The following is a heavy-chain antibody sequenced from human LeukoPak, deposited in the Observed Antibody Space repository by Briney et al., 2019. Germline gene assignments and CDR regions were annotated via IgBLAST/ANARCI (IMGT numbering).Heavy chain of an antibody. CDR1: GGSISGYY. V-gene: IGHV4-59*01. D-gene: IGHD3-10*01. J-gene: IGHJ5*02. Sequence: PSETLSLTCTVSGGSISGYYWSWIRQPPGKGLEWVGYLYYSGSTNYNASLKSRVTISVDTSKNHSSLKLSSVTAADTAVYYCARDEDSAYGSGSYLSWGQGTLVTVSS. CDR2: LYYSGST. CDR3: ARDEDSAYGSGSYLS.